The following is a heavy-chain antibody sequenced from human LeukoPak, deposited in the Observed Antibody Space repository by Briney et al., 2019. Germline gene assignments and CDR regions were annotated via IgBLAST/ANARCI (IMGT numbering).Heavy chain of an antibody. J-gene: IGHJ6*02. Sequence: HSGGSLRLSCAASGFTFNNYAMCWVRQAPGKGLEWVSAVGGGGGSTYYADSVRGRFTISRGNSRNTVYLQMNGLRAEDTAIYYCAKDLNYLLWFGESYYYYGMDVWGQGTTVTVSS. CDR3: AKDLNYLLWFGESYYYYGMDV. V-gene: IGHV3-23*01. CDR1: GFTFNNYA. CDR2: VGGGGGST. D-gene: IGHD3-10*01.